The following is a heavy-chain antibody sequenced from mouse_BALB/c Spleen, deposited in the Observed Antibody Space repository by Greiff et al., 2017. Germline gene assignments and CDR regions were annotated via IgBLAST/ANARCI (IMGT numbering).Heavy chain of an antibody. J-gene: IGHJ4*01. V-gene: IGHV5-17*02. D-gene: IGHD1-1*01. Sequence: EVMLVESGGGLVQPGGSRKLSCAASGFTFSSFGMHWVRQAPEKGLEWVAYISSGSSTIYYADTVKGRFTISRDNPKNTLFLQMTSLRSEDTAMYYCARSDYYGSRTGYAMDYWGQGTSVTVSS. CDR2: ISSGSSTI. CDR3: ARSDYYGSRTGYAMDY. CDR1: GFTFSSFG.